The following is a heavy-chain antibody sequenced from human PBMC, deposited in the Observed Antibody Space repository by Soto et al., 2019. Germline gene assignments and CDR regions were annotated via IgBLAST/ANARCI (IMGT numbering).Heavy chain of an antibody. CDR3: ARTTAVPNTLRSRYFFDY. J-gene: IGHJ4*02. Sequence: SETLSLTCSVSGGSVSDKTYYWSWVRQPPGKRLEWIGYVYYSGTTNYNPSLKSRVTISVDLSKNRFSLRLSSVTTADTALYYCARTTAVPNTLRSRYFFDYWGQGTLVTVSS. D-gene: IGHD4-17*01. V-gene: IGHV4-61*01. CDR2: VYYSGTT. CDR1: GGSVSDKTYY.